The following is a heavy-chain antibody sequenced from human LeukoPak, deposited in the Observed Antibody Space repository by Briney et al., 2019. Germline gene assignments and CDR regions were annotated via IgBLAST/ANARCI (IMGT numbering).Heavy chain of an antibody. J-gene: IGHJ4*02. CDR3: AKDPRGTLSGYFDY. CDR2: ISYDGSNK. Sequence: PGGSLRLSCAASGFTFSRHGMHWVRQAPGKGLEWVAVISYDGSNKYYADSVKGRFTISRDNSENTLCLQMNSLRAEDTAVYYCAKDPRGTLSGYFDYWGQGTLVTVSS. D-gene: IGHD3-9*01. CDR1: GFTFSRHG. V-gene: IGHV3-30*18.